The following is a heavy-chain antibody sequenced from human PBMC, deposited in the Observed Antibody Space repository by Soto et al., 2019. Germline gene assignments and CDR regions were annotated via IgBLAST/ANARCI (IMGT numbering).Heavy chain of an antibody. CDR1: GFTFSSYA. Sequence: GGSLRLSCAASGFTFSSYAMSWVRQAPGRGLEWVSAISGSGGSTYYADSVKGRFTISRDNSKNTLYLQMNSLRAEDTAVYYCAKVRGYDILTGMLFDYWGQGTLVTVSS. J-gene: IGHJ4*02. CDR2: ISGSGGST. D-gene: IGHD3-9*01. CDR3: AKVRGYDILTGMLFDY. V-gene: IGHV3-23*01.